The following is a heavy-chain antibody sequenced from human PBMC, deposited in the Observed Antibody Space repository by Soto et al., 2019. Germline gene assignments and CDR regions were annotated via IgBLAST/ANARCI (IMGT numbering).Heavy chain of an antibody. CDR2: INSGGNT. D-gene: IGHD5-12*01. V-gene: IGHV4-4*07. CDR3: ARARRLENLFDP. J-gene: IGHJ5*02. CDR1: GGSLFGDY. Sequence: SETLSLTCTVSGGSLFGDYCTWIRQPAGGGLEWIGRINSGGNTNYSPSLKSRVTMSVDPSRKHFSLKLTSVTAADTASYCCARARRLENLFDPWVPVIQVTVSS.